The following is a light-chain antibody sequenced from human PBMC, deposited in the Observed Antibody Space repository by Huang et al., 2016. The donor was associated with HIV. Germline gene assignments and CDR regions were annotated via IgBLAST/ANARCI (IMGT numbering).Light chain of an antibody. Sequence: DVVMTQSPLSLPVTLGQPASISCRSSQSLVYRDGNTYLNWFQQRPGQSPRRLIYKVSNRDSGVPDRFSGSGSGTDFTLKISRGEAGDVGVYYCMQGTHWPPTFGQGTKVEIK. V-gene: IGKV2-30*01. J-gene: IGKJ1*01. CDR2: KVS. CDR3: MQGTHWPPT. CDR1: QSLVYRDGNTY.